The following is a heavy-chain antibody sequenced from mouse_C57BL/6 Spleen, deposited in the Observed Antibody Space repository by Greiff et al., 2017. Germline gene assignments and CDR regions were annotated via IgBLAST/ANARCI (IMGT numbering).Heavy chain of an antibody. CDR3: ARNFITYGSSWGYAMDY. J-gene: IGHJ4*01. CDR2: IDPSDSYT. Sequence: QVQLQQPGAELVMPGASVKLSCKASGYTFTSYWMHWVKQRPGQGLEWIGEIDPSDSYTNYNQKFKGKSTLTVDKSSSTAYMQLSSLTSEDSAVYYCARNFITYGSSWGYAMDYWGQGTSVTVSS. CDR1: GYTFTSYW. V-gene: IGHV1-69*01. D-gene: IGHD1-1*01.